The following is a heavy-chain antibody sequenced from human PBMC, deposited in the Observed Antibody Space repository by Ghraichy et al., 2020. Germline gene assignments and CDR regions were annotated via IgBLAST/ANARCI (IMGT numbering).Heavy chain of an antibody. V-gene: IGHV3-15*01. CDR3: TTEAEYGSAKPDY. J-gene: IGHJ4*02. D-gene: IGHD3-10*01. Sequence: GGSLRLSCAASGFTFSNAWMSWVRQAPGKGLEWVGRIKSKTDGGTTDYAAPVKCRFTISRDDSKNTLYLQMNSLKTEDTAVYYGTTEAEYGSAKPDYGGQGNLVTVSS. CDR1: GFTFSNAW. CDR2: IKSKTDGGTT.